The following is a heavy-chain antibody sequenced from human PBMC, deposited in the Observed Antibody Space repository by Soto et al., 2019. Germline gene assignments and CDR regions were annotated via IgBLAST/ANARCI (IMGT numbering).Heavy chain of an antibody. J-gene: IGHJ4*02. CDR2: IYYSGST. V-gene: IGHV4-39*01. D-gene: IGHD6-6*01. CDR1: GGSISSSSYY. Sequence: PSETLSLTCTVSGGSISSSSYYWGWIRQPPGKGLEWIGTIYYSGSTYYNPSLKSRVTISVDTSKNQFSLKVSSVTAADTAVYYCARSLFSVSISALDYWGQGTLVTVSS. CDR3: ARSLFSVSISALDY.